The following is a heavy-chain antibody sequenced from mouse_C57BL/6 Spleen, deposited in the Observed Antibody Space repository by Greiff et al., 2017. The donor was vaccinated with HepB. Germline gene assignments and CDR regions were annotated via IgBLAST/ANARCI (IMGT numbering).Heavy chain of an antibody. D-gene: IGHD2-1*01. CDR3: ARSWGNFLYYAMDY. J-gene: IGHJ4*01. V-gene: IGHV1-55*01. Sequence: QVQLQQPGAELVKPGASVKMSCKASGYTFTSYWITWVKQRPGQGLEWIGDIYPGSGSTNYNEKFKSKATLTVDTSSSTAYMQLSSLTSEDSAVYDCARSWGNFLYYAMDYWGQGTSVTVSS. CDR2: IYPGSGST. CDR1: GYTFTSYW.